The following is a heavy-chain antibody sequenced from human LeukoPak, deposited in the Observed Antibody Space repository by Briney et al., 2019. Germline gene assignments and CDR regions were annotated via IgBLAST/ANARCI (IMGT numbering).Heavy chain of an antibody. J-gene: IGHJ3*02. V-gene: IGHV3-66*01. Sequence: GGSLRLSCAASGFTFSSNYMTWVRQAPGKGLGWVSVIYSGGNTYYADSVKGRFTISRDNTKNTLYLQMNSLRADDTAVYYCARDVGFIVGATPGAFDIWGQGTMVTVSS. D-gene: IGHD1-26*01. CDR2: IYSGGNT. CDR3: ARDVGFIVGATPGAFDI. CDR1: GFTFSSNY.